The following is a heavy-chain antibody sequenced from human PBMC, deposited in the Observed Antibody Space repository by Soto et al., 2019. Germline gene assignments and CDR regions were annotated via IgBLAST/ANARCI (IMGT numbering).Heavy chain of an antibody. V-gene: IGHV1-69*13. Sequence: SVKVYLKASGGCFINFVVSWVRQAPGQGLEWVGGIIPMLDIVHYAQKFQGRVAITADESTSTAYMELSSLSSEDTAVYYCAIEGGQGWFDPWGQGSLVTVSS. CDR1: GGCFINFV. CDR3: AIEGGQGWFDP. J-gene: IGHJ5*02. CDR2: IIPMLDIV. D-gene: IGHD2-15*01.